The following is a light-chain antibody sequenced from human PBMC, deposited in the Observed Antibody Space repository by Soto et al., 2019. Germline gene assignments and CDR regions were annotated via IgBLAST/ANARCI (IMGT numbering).Light chain of an antibody. CDR3: GTWDNSLSAGV. V-gene: IGLV1-51*01. J-gene: IGLJ2*01. Sequence: QSVLTQPPSVSAAPGQEVTISCSGSSSNIGKNYVSWYQKLPGTAPKLLIYDNNKRPSGIPDRFSGSKSATSATLDITGLQTGDEADYYCGTWDNSLSAGVFGGGTKVTVL. CDR1: SSNIGKNY. CDR2: DNN.